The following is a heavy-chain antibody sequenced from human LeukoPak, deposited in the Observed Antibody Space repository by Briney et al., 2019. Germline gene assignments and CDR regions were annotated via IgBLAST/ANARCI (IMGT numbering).Heavy chain of an antibody. CDR1: GLRFSMYV. CDR3: AKAGAVGRWELLGRDGLYV. D-gene: IGHD1-26*01. Sequence: GGALALSRPASGLRFSMYVISWLRQPAAKGRAWVSAISGSGGSKEYADSVKRRCTIAKDNSKNTVHLQVTSLRADDTAVYCWAKAGAVGRWELLGRDGLYVWGQGTMVTVSS. J-gene: IGHJ3*01. CDR2: ISGSGGSK. V-gene: IGHV3-23*01.